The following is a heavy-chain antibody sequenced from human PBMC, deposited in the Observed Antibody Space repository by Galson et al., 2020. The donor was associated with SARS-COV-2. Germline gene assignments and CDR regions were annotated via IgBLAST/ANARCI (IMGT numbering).Heavy chain of an antibody. Sequence: ASVKVSCKASGYTFTSYGISWVRQAPGQGLEWMGRISAYYGNTNYAQKFQGRVTITTDTSTTTAYLELRSLRSDDTAVYYCARVSRLRTGLRFWEWLLEVNWFDPWGQGTLVTVSS. CDR1: GYTFTSYG. D-gene: IGHD3-3*01. CDR2: ISAYYGNT. CDR3: ARVSRLRTGLRFWEWLLEVNWFDP. V-gene: IGHV1-18*01. J-gene: IGHJ5*02.